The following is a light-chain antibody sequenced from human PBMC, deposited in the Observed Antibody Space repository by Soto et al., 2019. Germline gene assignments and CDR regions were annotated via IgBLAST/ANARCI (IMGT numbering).Light chain of an antibody. CDR2: EVS. CDR3: CSYTSISTSAV. J-gene: IGLJ2*01. V-gene: IGLV2-14*01. Sequence: QSVLIQPPSASGTPGQRVTISCSGAGTDVGQYNYVSWYQQHPGKAPKLIIYEVSDRPSGVSNRFSGSKSGNTASLTISGLQTEDEADYYCCSYTSISTSAVFGGGTKLTVL. CDR1: GTDVGQYNY.